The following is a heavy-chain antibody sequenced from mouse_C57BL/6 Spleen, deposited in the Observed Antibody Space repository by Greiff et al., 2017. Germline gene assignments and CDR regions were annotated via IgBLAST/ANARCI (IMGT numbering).Heavy chain of an antibody. V-gene: IGHV1-61*01. J-gene: IGHJ2*01. CDR2: IYPSDSEH. Sequence: QVPLQQPGAELVRPGSSVTLSCKASGSTFPSYWMDWVKQRPGQGLEWIGNIYPSDSEHPYNQKFTDKAILTVDKSASTAYMLLSSLTSEDSAVYYCARVGGGYFDYWGQGTTLTVAS. CDR3: ARVGGGYFDY. CDR1: GSTFPSYW.